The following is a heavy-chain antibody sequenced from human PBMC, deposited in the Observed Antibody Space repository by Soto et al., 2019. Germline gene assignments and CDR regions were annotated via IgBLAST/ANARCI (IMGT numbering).Heavy chain of an antibody. Sequence: QVQLQQWGAGLLKPSETLSLTCAVSGGSFNANYWSWIRQPPGKGLEWIGEINHGGSTGYNPSLKSRVTISVDTSKNQFSLKLSSVTAAGTAVYYCASARWDYWGQGTLVTVSS. CDR3: ASARWDY. J-gene: IGHJ4*02. V-gene: IGHV4-34*01. CDR1: GGSFNANY. CDR2: INHGGST.